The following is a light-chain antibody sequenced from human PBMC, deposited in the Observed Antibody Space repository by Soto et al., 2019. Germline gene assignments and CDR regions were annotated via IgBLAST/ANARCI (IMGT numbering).Light chain of an antibody. J-gene: IGKJ1*01. CDR3: QQYNDKWT. Sequence: DIQMTQSPSTLSASVGDRVTISCRASQSISSWLSWYQQKPGTAPKLLIYKASTSHSGDPSRFSGSGSETEFTLTISSLQPDDSATYYWQQYNDKWTFGQGTKVEIK. V-gene: IGKV1-5*03. CDR2: KAS. CDR1: QSISSW.